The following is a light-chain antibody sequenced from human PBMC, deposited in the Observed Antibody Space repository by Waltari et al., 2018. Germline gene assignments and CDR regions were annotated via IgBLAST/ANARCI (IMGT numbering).Light chain of an antibody. CDR2: GAS. CDR3: QQYGSSPPFT. J-gene: IGKJ2*01. V-gene: IGKV3-20*01. CDR1: QSISSSF. Sequence: EIVLTQSPGTLSLSPGARVTLPCRASQSISSSFLAWYRQKPGQAPSLLIHGASSRATGIPDRFSGSGSATDFTLTISRLEPEDFAVYYCQQYGSSPPFTFGQGTKLEI.